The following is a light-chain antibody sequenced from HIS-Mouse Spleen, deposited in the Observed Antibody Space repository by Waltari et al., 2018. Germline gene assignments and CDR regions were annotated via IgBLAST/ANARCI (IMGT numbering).Light chain of an antibody. CDR2: DVS. Sequence: QSALTQPRSVSGSPGQAVTISFTATSSDVGGFNYVSCDQQHPGKAPKLMIYDVSKRPSGVPDRFSGSKSGNTASLTISGLQAEDEADYYCCSYAGSWVFGGGTKLTVL. CDR3: CSYAGSWV. V-gene: IGLV2-11*02. J-gene: IGLJ3*02. CDR1: SSDVGGFNY.